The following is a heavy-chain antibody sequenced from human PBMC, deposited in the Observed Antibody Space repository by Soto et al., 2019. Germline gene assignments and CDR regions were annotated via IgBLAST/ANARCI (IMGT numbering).Heavy chain of an antibody. CDR3: ARTDSLVSTLTYYFDY. D-gene: IGHD2-21*01. Sequence: ASVKVSCKASGYTFTGYPVNWARQAPVQGPGWLGWINPANGVPSHAQKSQARVTLPGDTCINTAYTKFSRLTSDNTAMYYCARTDSLVSTLTYYFDYWGQGTLVTVS. CDR1: GYTFTGYP. J-gene: IGHJ4*02. V-gene: IGHV1-2*02. CDR2: INPANGVP.